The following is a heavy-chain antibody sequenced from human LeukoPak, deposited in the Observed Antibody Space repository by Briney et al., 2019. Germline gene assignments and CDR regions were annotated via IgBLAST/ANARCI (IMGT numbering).Heavy chain of an antibody. CDR2: IKSDGSST. V-gene: IGHV3-74*01. CDR1: GFTFSSHW. CDR3: ARLAYCGGDCYSVDY. J-gene: IGHJ4*02. Sequence: GRSLRLSCAASGFTFSSHWMYWVRQAPGKGLVWVSRIKSDGSSTSYADSVKGRFTISRDNAKNTLYLQMNSLRAEDTAVYYCARLAYCGGDCYSVDYWGQGTLVTVSS. D-gene: IGHD2-21*02.